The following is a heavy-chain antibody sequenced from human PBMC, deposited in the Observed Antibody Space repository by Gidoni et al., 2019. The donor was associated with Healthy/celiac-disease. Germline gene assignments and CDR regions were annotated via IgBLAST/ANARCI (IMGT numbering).Heavy chain of an antibody. CDR1: GYTFTSYA. V-gene: IGHV1-3*01. Sequence: QVQLVQSGAEVKKPGASVKVSCKASGYTFTSYAMHWVRQAPGQRLEWRGWINAGNGKTKYSQKFQGRVTITRDTAASTAYMELSSLRSEDTAVYYCARESTMGWGQGTLVTVSS. CDR3: ARESTMG. J-gene: IGHJ4*02. D-gene: IGHD3-10*01. CDR2: INAGNGKT.